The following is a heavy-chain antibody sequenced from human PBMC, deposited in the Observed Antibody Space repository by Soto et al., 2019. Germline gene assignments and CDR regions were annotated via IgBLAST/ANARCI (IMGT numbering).Heavy chain of an antibody. V-gene: IGHV1-18*01. CDR1: GYTFTSYG. CDR3: ARDGGDFWSGYWADAFDI. CDR2: SSAYNGNT. Sequence: QVQLVQSGAEVKKPGASVKVSCKASGYTFTSYGISWVRQAPGQGLEWMGWSSAYNGNTNYAQKLQGRVTMTTDTSTSTAYMELMSLRSDDTAVYYCARDGGDFWSGYWADAFDIWGQGTMVTVSS. J-gene: IGHJ3*02. D-gene: IGHD3-3*01.